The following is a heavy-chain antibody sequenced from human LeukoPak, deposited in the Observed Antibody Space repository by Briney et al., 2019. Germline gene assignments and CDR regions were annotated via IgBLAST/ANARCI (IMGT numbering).Heavy chain of an antibody. CDR2: IIPIYGTA. V-gene: IGHV1-69*06. J-gene: IGHJ4*02. D-gene: IGHD3-16*01. CDR3: AKDRFGGEQN. Sequence: ASVKVSCKSSGGTFSSYANSWVRQAPGQGLEWMGRIIPIYGTANYAQKFQGRVTITADKSTSTAYMELSSMRTEDTAVYYCAKDRFGGEQNWGQGTLVTVSS. CDR1: GGTFSSYA.